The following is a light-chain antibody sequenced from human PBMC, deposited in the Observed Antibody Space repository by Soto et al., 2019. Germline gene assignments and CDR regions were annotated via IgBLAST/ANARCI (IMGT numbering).Light chain of an antibody. V-gene: IGKV3-11*01. J-gene: IGKJ4*01. CDR3: QQRRNWPPLT. CDR1: QIVSSY. Sequence: VMTQSPATLSVSPPPRANLSCTTSQIVSSYLAWYQQKPGQAPRLLIYYASNRATGIPARFSGSGSGTNFTLTISSLEPEDFAVYYCQQRRNWPPLTFGGGTKVDIK. CDR2: YAS.